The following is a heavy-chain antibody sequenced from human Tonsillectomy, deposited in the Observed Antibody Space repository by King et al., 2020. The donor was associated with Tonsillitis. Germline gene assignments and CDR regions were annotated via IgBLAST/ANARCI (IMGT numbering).Heavy chain of an antibody. CDR3: AKSYHDYGDYGHFDY. D-gene: IGHD4-17*01. J-gene: IGHJ4*02. V-gene: IGHV3-30*18. CDR2: ISSDGSNK. CDR1: GFTFSRSG. Sequence: VQLVESGGGVVQPGRSLRLSCAASGFTFSRSGMHWVRQAPGKGLAWVAVISSDGSNKYYADYVKGRFTISRDNSKNTLYLQMNSLRAEDTAVYYCAKSYHDYGDYGHFDYWGQGPLVTVSS.